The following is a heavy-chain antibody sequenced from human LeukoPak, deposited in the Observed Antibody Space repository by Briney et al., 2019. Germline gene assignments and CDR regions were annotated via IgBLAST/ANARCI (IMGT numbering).Heavy chain of an antibody. CDR3: ARPGYYDSSDYYSPY. Sequence: GESLKISCKGSGYSFTSYWIGWVRQMPGKGLEWMGIIYPDDSDTRYSPSFQGQVTISADKSISTAYLQWSSLKASDTAMYYCARPGYYDSSDYYSPYWGQGTLVTVSS. J-gene: IGHJ4*02. CDR1: GYSFTSYW. CDR2: IYPDDSDT. V-gene: IGHV5-51*01. D-gene: IGHD3-22*01.